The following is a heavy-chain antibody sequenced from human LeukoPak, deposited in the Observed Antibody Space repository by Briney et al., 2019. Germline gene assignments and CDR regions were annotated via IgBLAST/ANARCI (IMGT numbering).Heavy chain of an antibody. V-gene: IGHV4-30-4*01. CDR3: ARAYYDFWSGYYYTFDY. Sequence: SETLSLTCTVSGGSISSGDYYWSWIRQPPGKGLEWIGYIYYSGSTYYNPSLKSRVTISVDKSKNQFSLKLSSVTAADTAVYYCARAYYDFWSGYYYTFDYWGQGTLVTVSS. D-gene: IGHD3-3*01. CDR2: IYYSGST. CDR1: GGSISSGDYY. J-gene: IGHJ4*02.